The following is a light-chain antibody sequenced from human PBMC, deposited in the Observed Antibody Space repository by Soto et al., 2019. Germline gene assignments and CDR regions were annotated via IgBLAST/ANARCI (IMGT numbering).Light chain of an antibody. CDR1: QSVSSN. Sequence: VMTQSPATLSVSPGERATLSCRASQSVSSNLAWYQQKPGQAPRLLIYGASTRATGIPARFSGSGSGTELTLTISSLQSEYFAVYYCQQYNNWPPWTFGQGTKV. CDR3: QQYNNWPPWT. J-gene: IGKJ1*01. V-gene: IGKV3-15*01. CDR2: GAS.